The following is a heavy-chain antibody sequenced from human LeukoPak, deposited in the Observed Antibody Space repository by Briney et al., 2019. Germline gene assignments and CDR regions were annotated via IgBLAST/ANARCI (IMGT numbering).Heavy chain of an antibody. CDR2: ITNDGSST. D-gene: IGHD3-3*01. V-gene: IGHV3-74*01. J-gene: IGHJ6*02. CDR3: AREGGTTIFGVVMDYYGMDV. Sequence: GGSLRLSCAASGLTFSSHWMHWVRQAPGKGLVWVSRITNDGSSTTYADSVKGRFTISRDNAKNMLYLQVNSLRDEDTAVYYCAREGGTTIFGVVMDYYGMDVWGQGTTVTVSS. CDR1: GLTFSSHW.